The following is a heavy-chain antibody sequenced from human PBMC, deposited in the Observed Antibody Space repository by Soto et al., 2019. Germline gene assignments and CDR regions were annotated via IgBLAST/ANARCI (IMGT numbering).Heavy chain of an antibody. CDR3: ARVSYFDSDGFPRPYDY. J-gene: IGHJ4*02. CDR1: GYNFTKYS. D-gene: IGHD3-22*01. Sequence: QVQLVQSAADVKKPGASVKVSCQASGYNFTKYSIYWVRQAPGQGLEYMGWISGGKDNARYSQKFLGRVTITQSSAASRVFMELRGLRSEDTAVYYCARVSYFDSDGFPRPYDYWGQGTLVTVAS. V-gene: IGHV1-3*01. CDR2: ISGGKDNA.